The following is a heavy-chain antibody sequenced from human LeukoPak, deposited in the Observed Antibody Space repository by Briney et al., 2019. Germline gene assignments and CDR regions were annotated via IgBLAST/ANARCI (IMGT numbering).Heavy chain of an antibody. D-gene: IGHD6-6*01. CDR1: GYTFTGYY. CDR3: ARESGSIAARRTHYYYYMDV. J-gene: IGHJ6*03. Sequence: ASVKVSCKASGYTFTGYYMHWVRQAPGQGLEWMGWINPNSGGTNYAQKFQGRVTMTRDTSISTAYMELSRLRSDDTAVYYCARESGSIAARRTHYYYYMDVWGKGTTVTVSS. CDR2: INPNSGGT. V-gene: IGHV1-2*02.